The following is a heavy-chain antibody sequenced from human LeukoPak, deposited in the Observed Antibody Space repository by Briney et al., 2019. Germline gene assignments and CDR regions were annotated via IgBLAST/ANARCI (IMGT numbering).Heavy chain of an antibody. CDR2: IYSGSSST. D-gene: IGHD6-19*01. V-gene: IGHV3-53*04. Sequence: GGSLGLSCAASGFTVSSNYMSWVRQAPGKGLEWVSVIYSGSSSTYYTDSVKGRFTISRHNSKNTLYLQMNSLRAEDTAVYYCARVGSGWYDFDYWGQGTLVTVSS. J-gene: IGHJ4*02. CDR3: ARVGSGWYDFDY. CDR1: GFTVSSNY.